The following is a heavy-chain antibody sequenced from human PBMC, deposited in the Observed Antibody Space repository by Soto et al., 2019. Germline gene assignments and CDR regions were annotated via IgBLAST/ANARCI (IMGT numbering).Heavy chain of an antibody. Sequence: EVQLVESGGGLVKPGGSLRLSCAASGFTFSNAWMSWVRQAPGKGLEWVGRIKSKTDGGTTDYAAPVKGRFSISRDDLINTLYLQMNSLRTEDTAVYYCTTLNYDVWSGLTYDSYGMHVWGQGTTVTVSS. CDR3: TTLNYDVWSGLTYDSYGMHV. CDR2: IKSKTDGGTT. D-gene: IGHD3-3*01. J-gene: IGHJ6*02. V-gene: IGHV3-15*01. CDR1: GFTFSNAW.